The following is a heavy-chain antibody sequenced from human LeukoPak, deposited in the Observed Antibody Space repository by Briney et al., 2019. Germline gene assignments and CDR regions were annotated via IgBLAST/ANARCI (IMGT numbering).Heavy chain of an antibody. CDR3: ARGPDWYFDL. CDR2: INHSGST. V-gene: IGHV4-39*07. J-gene: IGHJ2*01. Sequence: EPSETLSLTCTVSGGSISSSSYYWGWIRQPPGKGLEWIGEINHSGSTNYNPSLKSRVTISVDTSKNQFSLKLSSVTAADTAVYYCARGPDWYFDLWGRGTLVTVSS. CDR1: GGSISSSSYY.